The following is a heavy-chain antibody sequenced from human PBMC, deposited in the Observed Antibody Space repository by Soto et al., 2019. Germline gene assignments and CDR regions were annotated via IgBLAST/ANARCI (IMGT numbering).Heavy chain of an antibody. CDR2: ISSSGNTI. J-gene: IGHJ4*02. V-gene: IGHV3-48*04. D-gene: IGHD6-19*01. CDR3: ARESAVAGLGTTRKLDY. Sequence: GGSLRLSCAASGFTFTRYSMNWVRQAPGKGLEWVSYISSSGNTIYYADSVKGRFTISRDNAKNSLYLQMNSLRAEDTAVYYCARESAVAGLGTTRKLDYWGQGTLVTVSS. CDR1: GFTFTRYS.